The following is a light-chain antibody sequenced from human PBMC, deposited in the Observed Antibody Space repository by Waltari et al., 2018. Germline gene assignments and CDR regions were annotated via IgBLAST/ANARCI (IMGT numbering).Light chain of an antibody. CDR2: EVS. Sequence: QSALTQPASVSGSPGQSITISCTGTSSDVGGYNYVSWYQQHPGKAPQLMIYEVSNRPSGVSNRFSGSKAANTASLTISGLQAEDEAEYYCSSYTTRRTLVVFGGGTKLTVL. CDR3: SSYTTRRTLVV. V-gene: IGLV2-14*01. CDR1: SSDVGGYNY. J-gene: IGLJ2*01.